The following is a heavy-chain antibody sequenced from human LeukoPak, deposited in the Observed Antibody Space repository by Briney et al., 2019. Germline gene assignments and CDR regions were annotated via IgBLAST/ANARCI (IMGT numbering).Heavy chain of an antibody. CDR1: GGSISSYY. D-gene: IGHD3-16*02. CDR3: ARSEQRLSLFDY. Sequence: PSETLSLTCTVSGGSISSYYWSWIRQPAGKGLVWIGRIYTSGSTNYNPSLKSRVTMSVDTSKNQFSLKLSSVTAADTAVYYCARSEQRLSLFDYWGQGTLVTVSS. CDR2: IYTSGST. J-gene: IGHJ4*02. V-gene: IGHV4-4*07.